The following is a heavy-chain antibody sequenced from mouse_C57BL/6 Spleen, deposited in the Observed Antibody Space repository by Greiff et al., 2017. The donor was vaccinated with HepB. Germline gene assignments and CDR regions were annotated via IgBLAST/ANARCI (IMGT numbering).Heavy chain of an antibody. J-gene: IGHJ2*01. V-gene: IGHV5-17*01. Sequence: EVQLVESGGGLVKPGGSLKLSCAASGFTFSDYGMHWVRQAPEKGLEWVANISSGSSTIYYADTVKGRFTITRDNAKNTLFLQMTSLRSEDTAMYYCARSDQGRSYFDYWGQGTTLTVSS. CDR1: GFTFSDYG. CDR3: ARSDQGRSYFDY. CDR2: ISSGSSTI.